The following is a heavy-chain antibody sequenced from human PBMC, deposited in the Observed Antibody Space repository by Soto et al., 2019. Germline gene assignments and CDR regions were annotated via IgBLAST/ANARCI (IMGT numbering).Heavy chain of an antibody. Sequence: EVHLVESGGGLVKSGGSLRVSCTASGFTFSDYSMHWVRQAPGKGLECVSSISPTRGAIYYADSVKGRCTISRDNATNSLFLQMNSLRAEDTAVYSCARGSADIQVQNFDYWGQGALVTVSS. J-gene: IGHJ4*02. CDR1: GFTFSDYS. CDR2: ISPTRGAI. V-gene: IGHV3-21*01. D-gene: IGHD1-1*01. CDR3: ARGSADIQVQNFDY.